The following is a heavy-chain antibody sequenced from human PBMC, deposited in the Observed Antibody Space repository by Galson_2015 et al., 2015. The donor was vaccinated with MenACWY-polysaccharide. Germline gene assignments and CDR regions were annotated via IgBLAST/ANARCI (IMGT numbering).Heavy chain of an antibody. V-gene: IGHV1-8*01. CDR2: MNPNSGNT. D-gene: IGHD3-22*01. Sequence: SCKASGYTFTSYDINWVRQATGQGLEWMGWMNPNSGNTGYAQKFQGRVTMTRNTSISTAYMELSSLRSEDTAVYYCARVFDSSGLVGYWGQGTLVTVSS. CDR1: GYTFTSYD. J-gene: IGHJ4*02. CDR3: ARVFDSSGLVGY.